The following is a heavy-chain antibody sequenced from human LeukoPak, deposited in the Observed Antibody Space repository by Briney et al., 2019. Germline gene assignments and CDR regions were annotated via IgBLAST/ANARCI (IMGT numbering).Heavy chain of an antibody. CDR3: SRGGRKEVDSGGFFDF. D-gene: IGHD3/OR15-3a*01. CDR1: GFTFSNYA. CDR2: ISYDGSNK. V-gene: IGHV3-30*04. J-gene: IGHJ4*02. Sequence: GGSLRLSCAASGFTFSNYAMHWVRQAPGKGLEWVAVISYDGSNKYYADSVKGRFTISRDNSKNTLYMQMNSLRAEDTAVYYCSRGGRKEVDSGGFFDFWGEGTLVTVSS.